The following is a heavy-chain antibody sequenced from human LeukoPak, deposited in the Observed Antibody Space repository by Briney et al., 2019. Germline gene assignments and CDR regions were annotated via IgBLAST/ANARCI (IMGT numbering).Heavy chain of an antibody. V-gene: IGHV4-30-4*07. CDR1: GGSISSGGYS. CDR2: IYYSGST. D-gene: IGHD4-23*01. J-gene: IGHJ4*02. Sequence: SETLSLTCTVSGGSISSGGYSWSWIRQPPGKGLEWIGYIYYSGSTYYNPSLKSRVTISVDTSKNQFSLKLSSVTAADTAVYYCARSGITTVVTPLDYWGQGTLVTVSS. CDR3: ARSGITTVVTPLDY.